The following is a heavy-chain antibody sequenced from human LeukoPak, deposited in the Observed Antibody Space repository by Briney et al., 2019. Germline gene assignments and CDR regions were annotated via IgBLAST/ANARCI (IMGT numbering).Heavy chain of an antibody. J-gene: IGHJ4*02. CDR2: IYYSGNT. CDR1: GGSINSGHFY. Sequence: PSETLSLTCTVSGGSINSGHFYWSWIRQHPGKGLEWIGYIYYSGNTYYNTSLKSRLTISVDTSKNQFSLKLSSVTAADTAVYYCARTTVSGPLGYFDYWGQGTLVTVSS. CDR3: ARTTVSGPLGYFDY. D-gene: IGHD4-11*01. V-gene: IGHV4-31*03.